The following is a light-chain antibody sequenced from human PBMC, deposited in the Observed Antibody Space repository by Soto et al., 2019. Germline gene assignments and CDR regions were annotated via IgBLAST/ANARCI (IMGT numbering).Light chain of an antibody. J-gene: IGLJ1*01. V-gene: IGLV4-69*01. CDR1: SGHSSYA. Sequence: QPVLTQSPSASASLGASVKLTCTLSSGHSSYAIAWHQQQPEKGPRYLMKLNSDGSHSKGAGIPDRVSGSSSGAERYRTIYSLQSEDEADYYCQTWGTGPFVFGTGTKLTVL. CDR3: QTWGTGPFV. CDR2: LNSDGSH.